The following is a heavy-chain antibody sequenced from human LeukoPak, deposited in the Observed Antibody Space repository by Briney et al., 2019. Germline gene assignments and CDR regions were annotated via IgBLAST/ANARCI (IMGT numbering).Heavy chain of an antibody. CDR1: GYTFTGYY. Sequence: ASVKVSCKASGYTFTGYYMHWVRQAPGQGLEWVGWINPNSGGTNYAQKFQGRVTMTRDTSISTAYMELSRLRSDDTAVYYCARGPRYDFWSGSSSDYWGQGTLVTVSS. CDR2: INPNSGGT. D-gene: IGHD3-3*01. V-gene: IGHV1-2*02. J-gene: IGHJ4*02. CDR3: ARGPRYDFWSGSSSDY.